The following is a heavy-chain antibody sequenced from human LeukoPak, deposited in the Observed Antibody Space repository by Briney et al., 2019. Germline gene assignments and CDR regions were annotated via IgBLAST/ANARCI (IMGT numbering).Heavy chain of an antibody. D-gene: IGHD6-13*01. CDR2: INPNSGGT. Sequence: GASVKVSCKASGYTFTGYYMHWVRQAPGQGLEWMGWINPNSGGTNYAQKFQGRVTMTRDTSISTAYMELSRLRSDDTAVYYCARDAAFGYSSNDYWGQGTLVTVSS. V-gene: IGHV1-2*02. CDR3: ARDAAFGYSSNDY. J-gene: IGHJ4*02. CDR1: GYTFTGYY.